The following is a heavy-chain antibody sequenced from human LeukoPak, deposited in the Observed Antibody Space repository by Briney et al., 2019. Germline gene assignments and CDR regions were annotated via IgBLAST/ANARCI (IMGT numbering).Heavy chain of an antibody. D-gene: IGHD2-21*02. Sequence: PGGSLRLSCAASGFTFSSYAMSWVRQAPGKGLEWVSAISGSGGSTYYADSVKGRFTISRDNSKNTLYLQMNSLRAEDTAVYYCAKSLHSIVVVTASSYWGQGTLVTVSS. CDR1: GFTFSSYA. CDR2: ISGSGGST. CDR3: AKSLHSIVVVTASSY. V-gene: IGHV3-23*01. J-gene: IGHJ4*02.